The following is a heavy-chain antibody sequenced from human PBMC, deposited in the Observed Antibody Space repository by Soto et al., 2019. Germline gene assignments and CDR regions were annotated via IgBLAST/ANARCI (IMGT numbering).Heavy chain of an antibody. V-gene: IGHV4-34*01. D-gene: IGHD5-18*01. Sequence: LETLSLRCGVDCGYFGGYYWSWIRKPPGKGLEWIGEINHSGSTDYNPSLKSRVTISVDTSKNQFSLKLSSVTAADTAVYYCARHDVSYGQYNWFDPWGQGTLVTVSS. CDR2: INHSGST. CDR3: ARHDVSYGQYNWFDP. J-gene: IGHJ5*02. CDR1: CGYFGGYY.